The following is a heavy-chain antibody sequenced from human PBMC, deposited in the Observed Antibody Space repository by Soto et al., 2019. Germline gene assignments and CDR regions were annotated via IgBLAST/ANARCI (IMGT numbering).Heavy chain of an antibody. CDR1: GYSFAGYW. Sequence: GKSLKISCKGSGYSFAGYWITWVRQKPGKGLEWMGRIDPSDSQTYYSPSFRGHVTISATKSITTVFLQWSSLRASDTAMYYCARQIYDSDTGPNFQYYFDSWGQGTPVTVSS. D-gene: IGHD3-22*01. CDR2: IDPSDSQT. CDR3: ARQIYDSDTGPNFQYYFDS. J-gene: IGHJ4*02. V-gene: IGHV5-10-1*01.